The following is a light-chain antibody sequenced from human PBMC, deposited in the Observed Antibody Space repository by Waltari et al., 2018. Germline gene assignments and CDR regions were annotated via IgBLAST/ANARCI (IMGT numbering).Light chain of an antibody. J-gene: IGLJ2*01. V-gene: IGLV3-19*01. CDR2: DKT. Sequence: SSVLTQDPAVSVALRQTVRITCQGDRPRSYYASRYQQRPGKAPILVIYDKTNRPSGVPDRFSGSSSHNTGSLTITGAQAEDEAAYYCHSRDASGVAGSFGGGTKLTVL. CDR3: HSRDASGVAGS. CDR1: RPRSYY.